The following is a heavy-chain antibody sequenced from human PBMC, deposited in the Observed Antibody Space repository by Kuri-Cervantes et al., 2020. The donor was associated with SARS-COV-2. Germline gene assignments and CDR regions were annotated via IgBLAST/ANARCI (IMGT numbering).Heavy chain of an antibody. V-gene: IGHV3-23*01. CDR1: GFTFSTYA. J-gene: IGHJ4*02. CDR3: AKWDVIVVVAAPELHY. D-gene: IGHD2-15*01. Sequence: GGSLRLSCAASGFTFSTYATTWVRQAPGKGLEWVSAISGSGGSTYYADSVQGRFTISRDNSKNTLYLQMNSLRAEDTAVYYCAKWDVIVVVAAPELHYWGQGTLVTVSS. CDR2: ISGSGGST.